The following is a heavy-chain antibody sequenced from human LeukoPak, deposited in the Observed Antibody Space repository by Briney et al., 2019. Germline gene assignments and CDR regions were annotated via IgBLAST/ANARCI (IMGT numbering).Heavy chain of an antibody. D-gene: IGHD5-18*01. CDR3: ARRSPAMVHFDY. Sequence: SETLSLTCAVYGGSFSGYYWSWIRQPPGKGLEWIGEISHSGSTNYNPSLKSRVTISVDTSKNQFSLKLSSVTAADTAVYYCARRSPAMVHFDYWGQGTLVTVSS. V-gene: IGHV4-34*01. CDR2: ISHSGST. CDR1: GGSFSGYY. J-gene: IGHJ4*02.